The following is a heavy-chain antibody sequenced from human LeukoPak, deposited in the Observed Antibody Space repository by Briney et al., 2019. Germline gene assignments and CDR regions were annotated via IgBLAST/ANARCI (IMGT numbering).Heavy chain of an antibody. V-gene: IGHV3-53*01. J-gene: IGHJ4*02. Sequence: HPGGSLRLSCAASGFTVSSNYMSWVRQAPGKGLEWVSVIYSGGSTYYADSVKGRFTISRDNSKNTPYLQMNSLRAEDTAVYYCARERVRRYFDYWGQGTLVTVSS. D-gene: IGHD1-1*01. CDR2: IYSGGST. CDR1: GFTVSSNY. CDR3: ARERVRRYFDY.